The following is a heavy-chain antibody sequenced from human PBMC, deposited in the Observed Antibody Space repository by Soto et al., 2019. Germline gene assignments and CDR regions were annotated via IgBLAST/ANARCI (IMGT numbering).Heavy chain of an antibody. Sequence: GGSLRLSCAASGFTFSCYAMHWVRQAPGKGLEWVAVISYDGSNKYYADSVKGRFTISRDNSKNTLYLQMNSLRAEDTAVYYCARDSDGIAASGAFDIWGQGKMVTVSS. J-gene: IGHJ3*02. CDR3: ARDSDGIAASGAFDI. D-gene: IGHD6-13*01. CDR1: GFTFSCYA. V-gene: IGHV3-30-3*01. CDR2: ISYDGSNK.